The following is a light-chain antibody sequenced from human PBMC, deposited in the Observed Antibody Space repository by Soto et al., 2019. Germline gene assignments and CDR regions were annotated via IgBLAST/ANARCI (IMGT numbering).Light chain of an antibody. J-gene: IGKJ1*01. CDR2: KAS. CDR1: QTISSW. Sequence: DIQMTQAPSTLSGSVADRLTITCRASQTISSWLAWYQQKPGKAPKLLIYKASTLKSGVPSRFSGSGSGTEFTLTISTLQPEDFATYYCQQYNSYSLTFGQGTKVDI. CDR3: QQYNSYSLT. V-gene: IGKV1-5*03.